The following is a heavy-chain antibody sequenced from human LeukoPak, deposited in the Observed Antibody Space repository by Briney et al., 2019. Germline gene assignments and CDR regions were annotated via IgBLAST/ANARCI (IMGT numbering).Heavy chain of an antibody. Sequence: ASVKVSCKASGYTFTSYAMHWVRQAPGQRLEWMGWINAGNGNTKYSQKFQGRVTITRDTSASTAYMELNSLRSEDTAVYYCARDVAYYYDSSGYYPDYWGQGTLVTVSS. V-gene: IGHV1-3*01. CDR3: ARDVAYYYDSSGYYPDY. D-gene: IGHD3-22*01. CDR2: INAGNGNT. J-gene: IGHJ4*02. CDR1: GYTFTSYA.